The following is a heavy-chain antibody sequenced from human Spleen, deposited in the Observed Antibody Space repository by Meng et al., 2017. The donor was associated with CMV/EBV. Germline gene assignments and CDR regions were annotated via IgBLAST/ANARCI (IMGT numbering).Heavy chain of an antibody. CDR2: INHSGST. Sequence: SETLSLTCAVYGGSFSGYYWSWIRQPPGKGLEWIGEINHSGSTNYNPSLKSRVTISVDTSKNQFSLKLSSVTAADTAVYYCARESTVVTPGFLDVWGQGTTVPSP. D-gene: IGHD4-23*01. CDR3: ARESTVVTPGFLDV. V-gene: IGHV4-34*01. CDR1: GGSFSGYY. J-gene: IGHJ6*02.